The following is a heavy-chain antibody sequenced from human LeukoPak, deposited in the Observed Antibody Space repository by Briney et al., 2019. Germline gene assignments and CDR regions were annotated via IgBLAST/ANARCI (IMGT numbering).Heavy chain of an antibody. CDR2: IKPDGSEK. V-gene: IGHV3-7*01. CDR3: SRNRGWFNFDY. Sequence: GGSLRLSCAASGFSVSANYMSWVRQAPGKGLEWVANIKPDGSEKDYVDSVKGRFTISRDNAKNSLSLQMNSLRAEDTALYYCSRNRGWFNFDYWGQGTLVTVSS. J-gene: IGHJ4*02. CDR1: GFSVSANY. D-gene: IGHD6-19*01.